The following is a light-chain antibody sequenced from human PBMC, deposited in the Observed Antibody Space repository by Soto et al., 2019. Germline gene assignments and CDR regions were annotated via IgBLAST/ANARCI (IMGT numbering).Light chain of an antibody. CDR2: DVS. CDR3: SSYTSSSLWV. CDR1: SSDVGGYNY. V-gene: IGLV2-14*01. Sequence: QSALTQPASVSGSPGQSITISCTGTSSDVGGYNYVSWYQQHPGKAPKLMIYDVSNRPSGVSNRFSGSKSGNTASLTISGLQAEDEADYYCSSYTSSSLWVFGGGTMVTVL. J-gene: IGLJ3*02.